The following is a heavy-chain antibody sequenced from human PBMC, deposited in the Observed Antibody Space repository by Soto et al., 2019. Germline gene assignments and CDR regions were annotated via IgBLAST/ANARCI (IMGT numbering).Heavy chain of an antibody. CDR3: ASAYCGGDCANYYYGMDV. D-gene: IGHD2-21*02. J-gene: IGHJ6*02. V-gene: IGHV1-3*05. CDR2: INAGNGNT. Sequence: QVQLVQSGAEEKKPGASVKVSCKASGYTFTSYAMHWVRQAPGQRLEWMGWINAGNGNTEYSQKFQGRVTITRDTSASPAYMELSSLRSEDTAVYYCASAYCGGDCANYYYGMDVWGQGTTVTVSS. CDR1: GYTFTSYA.